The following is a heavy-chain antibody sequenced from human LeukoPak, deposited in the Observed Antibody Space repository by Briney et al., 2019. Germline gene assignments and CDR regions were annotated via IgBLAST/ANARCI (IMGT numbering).Heavy chain of an antibody. D-gene: IGHD1-7*01. V-gene: IGHV5-51*01. CDR2: IYPGDSDT. Sequence: GESLKISCKGPGYSFTNYRIGWVRQMPGKGLEWMGIIYPGDSDTRYSPSFQGQVTISADTSISTAYLQWSSLKASDTAIYYCARRGNCWFDPWGQGTLVTVSS. CDR3: ARRGNCWFDP. J-gene: IGHJ5*02. CDR1: GYSFTNYR.